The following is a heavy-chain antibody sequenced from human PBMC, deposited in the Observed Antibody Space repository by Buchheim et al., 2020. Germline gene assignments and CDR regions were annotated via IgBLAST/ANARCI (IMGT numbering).Heavy chain of an antibody. CDR1: GFNFGTLW. CDR3: ATISTGV. CDR2: INQNGGEK. Sequence: EVQLVESGGGLGRPGGSLRLSCVASGFNFGTLWMSWVRQVPGKGLEWVANINQNGGEKYYVDSVEGRFTISRDNAKRSLYLQMISLRVEDTAVFYCATISTGVWGQGTL. V-gene: IGHV3-7*01. J-gene: IGHJ4*02. D-gene: IGHD3-10*01.